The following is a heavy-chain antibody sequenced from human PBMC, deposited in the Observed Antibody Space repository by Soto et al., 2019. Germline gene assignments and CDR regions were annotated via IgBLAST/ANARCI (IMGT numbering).Heavy chain of an antibody. Sequence: QVQLVQSGAEVKKPGASVKVSCKASGYTFRSFGVSWVRQAPGQGPEWMGWISGYNGKTKSAPKMQSRVTMTTDTSTNTAYMELRSLRPDDTAVYYCARDKMIDDFGLGSFDFWGQGTAVTVSS. CDR3: ARDKMIDDFGLGSFDF. J-gene: IGHJ4*02. CDR1: GYTFRSFG. D-gene: IGHD3-10*01. CDR2: ISGYNGKT. V-gene: IGHV1-18*04.